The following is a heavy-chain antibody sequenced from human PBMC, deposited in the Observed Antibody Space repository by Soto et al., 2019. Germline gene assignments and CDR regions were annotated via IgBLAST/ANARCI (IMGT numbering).Heavy chain of an antibody. CDR2: ISSNGVGT. J-gene: IGHJ6*03. CDR3: ARRARPDFYYMDV. D-gene: IGHD6-6*01. CDR1: GFTLSGYA. V-gene: IGHV3-64*01. Sequence: EVQLAESGGGLAQPGGSLRLSCAASGFTLSGYAMDWVRQAPGKGLEYVSGISSNGVGTYYANSVQGRFTISRDNSKNTMYLQMDSLRPEDMAVYYCARRARPDFYYMDVWGKGTTVTVSS.